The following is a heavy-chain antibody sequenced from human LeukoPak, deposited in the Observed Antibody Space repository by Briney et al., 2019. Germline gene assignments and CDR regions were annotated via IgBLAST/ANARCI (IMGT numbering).Heavy chain of an antibody. Sequence: SGGSLRLSCAASGFTFGSYAMSWVRQAPGKGLEWVSAISGSGGSTYYADSVKGRFTISRDNSKNTLYLQMNSLRAEDTAVYYCAKGYSYGSVNYFDYWGQGTLVTVSS. CDR2: ISGSGGST. CDR1: GFTFGSYA. CDR3: AKGYSYGSVNYFDY. D-gene: IGHD5-18*01. V-gene: IGHV3-23*01. J-gene: IGHJ4*02.